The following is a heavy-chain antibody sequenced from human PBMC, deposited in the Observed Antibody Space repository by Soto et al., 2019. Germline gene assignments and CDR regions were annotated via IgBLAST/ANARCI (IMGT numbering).Heavy chain of an antibody. D-gene: IGHD2-2*01. CDR3: ARSSPDQGYFYGVDV. V-gene: IGHV2-5*02. J-gene: IGHJ6*02. CDR2: IYWDDDK. CDR1: GFSLNTYGVG. Sequence: QITLKESGPALVKPTQTLTLTCTFSGFSLNTYGVGVGWIRQPPGKTLEWLALIYWDDDKRYSPSLKSRLTTXKDTSKDQVVLTMTNMDPVDTATYYCARSSPDQGYFYGVDVWGQGTTVTVSS.